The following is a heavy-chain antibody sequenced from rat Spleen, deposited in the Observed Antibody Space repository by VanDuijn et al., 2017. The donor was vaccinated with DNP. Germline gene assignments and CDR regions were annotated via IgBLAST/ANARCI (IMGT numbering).Heavy chain of an antibody. CDR2: ISTGGAST. V-gene: IGHV5S11*01. Sequence: EVKLVESGGGVVQPGRSMTLSCAASGFTFSDYYLAWVRQGPTRGLEWVASISTGGASTYYRDSVKGRFTISRDNAKRTLYLQMDSLRSEESATYYCARHDYWGQGVMVTVSS. CDR3: ARHDY. CDR1: GFTFSDYY. J-gene: IGHJ2*01.